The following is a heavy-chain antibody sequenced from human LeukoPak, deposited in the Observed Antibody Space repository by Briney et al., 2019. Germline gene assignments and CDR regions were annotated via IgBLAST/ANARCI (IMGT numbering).Heavy chain of an antibody. CDR3: AKVVGGDYDFWSGYADY. J-gene: IGHJ4*02. V-gene: IGHV3-23*01. CDR2: ISGSGGST. D-gene: IGHD3-3*01. Sequence: QAGGSLRLSCAASGFTFSSYAMSWVRQAPGKGLEWVSAISGSGGSTYYADSVKGRFTISRDNSKNTLYLQMNSLRAEDTAVYYCAKVVGGDYDFWSGYADYWGQGTLVTVSS. CDR1: GFTFSSYA.